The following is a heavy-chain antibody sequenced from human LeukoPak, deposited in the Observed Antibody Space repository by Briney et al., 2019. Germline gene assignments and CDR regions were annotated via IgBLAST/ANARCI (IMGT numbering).Heavy chain of an antibody. Sequence: VGSPRLSCAASGFTFSSYAMSWVRQVPGKGLEWVSAISGSGGSTYYADSMEGRFTISRDNSKNTVYLQMDSLRAEDTAVYYCAKDLRPQIPYGESPRGTAPMGYWGQGALVTVSS. CDR3: AKDLRPQIPYGESPRGTAPMGY. CDR2: ISGSGGST. J-gene: IGHJ4*02. D-gene: IGHD4-17*01. V-gene: IGHV3-23*01. CDR1: GFTFSSYA.